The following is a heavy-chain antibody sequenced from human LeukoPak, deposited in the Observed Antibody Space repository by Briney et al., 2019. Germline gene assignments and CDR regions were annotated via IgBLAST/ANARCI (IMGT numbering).Heavy chain of an antibody. CDR3: AREGGNWGEGYFDY. CDR2: ITSSGDTI. V-gene: IGHV3-11*01. D-gene: IGHD7-27*01. Sequence: GGSLRLSCAASGFTFSDYYMSWIRQVPGKGLEWVSYITSSGDTIYYADSVKGRFTIPRDIPENSVYLQMNSLRAEDTAVYYCAREGGNWGEGYFDYWGQGTLVTVS. J-gene: IGHJ4*02. CDR1: GFTFSDYY.